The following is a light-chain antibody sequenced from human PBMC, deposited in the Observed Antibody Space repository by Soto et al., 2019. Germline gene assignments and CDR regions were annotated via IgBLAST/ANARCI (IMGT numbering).Light chain of an antibody. Sequence: DIQMTQSPSSLSASVGDRVTITCRARQGIRNDLGWYQQKPVKAPKRLIYAASSLQSGVPSRFSGSGSRTEFTLTISSLQPDDFATYYCQQYNSYGTFGQGTKVDIK. J-gene: IGKJ1*01. CDR3: QQYNSYGT. CDR1: QGIRND. V-gene: IGKV1-17*01. CDR2: AAS.